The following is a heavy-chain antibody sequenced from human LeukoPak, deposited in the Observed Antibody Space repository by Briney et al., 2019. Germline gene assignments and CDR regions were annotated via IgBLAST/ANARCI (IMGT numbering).Heavy chain of an antibody. Sequence: VASVNVSCKASGGTFISYAISWVGQAPGQGLEWMGGIIPIFDTTNYVQKFQGRVAINTDESPSTAYMELSTLRYQDTALYYCAREYCTSTSCSYPPFSNHFAYWGQGTLVTVSS. CDR1: GGTFISYA. CDR2: IIPIFDTT. CDR3: AREYCTSTSCSYPPFSNHFAY. D-gene: IGHD2-2*01. V-gene: IGHV1-69*05. J-gene: IGHJ4*02.